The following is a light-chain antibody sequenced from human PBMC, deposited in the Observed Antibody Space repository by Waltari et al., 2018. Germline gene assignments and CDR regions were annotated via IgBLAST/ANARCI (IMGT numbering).Light chain of an antibody. Sequence: EIVLTQSPGSLSLSPGERATLSCKASQSVAKYLAWYQQKPGQAPRLLIYHASSRATGIPDRFSGSGYGTDFSLTISRLEPEDFAVYFCQKYVNLPATFGQGTTVEV. CDR3: QKYVNLPAT. CDR1: QSVAKY. V-gene: IGKV3-20*01. CDR2: HAS. J-gene: IGKJ1*01.